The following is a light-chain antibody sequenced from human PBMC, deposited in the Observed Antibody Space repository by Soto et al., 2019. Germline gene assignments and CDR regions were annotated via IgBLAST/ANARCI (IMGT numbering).Light chain of an antibody. CDR3: QQYNNWPWT. V-gene: IGKV3-15*01. CDR2: GAS. J-gene: IGKJ1*01. Sequence: EIVMTQSPATLSVSSGGRATLSCRASQSISDTLAWYQQKPGQAPRLLIHGASTRATGFPARFSGSGSGTDFTLTISSLQSEDFAVYYCQQYNNWPWTFGQGTKVEIK. CDR1: QSISDT.